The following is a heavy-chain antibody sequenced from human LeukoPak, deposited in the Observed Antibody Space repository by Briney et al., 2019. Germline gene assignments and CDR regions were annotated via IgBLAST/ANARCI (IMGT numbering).Heavy chain of an antibody. CDR1: GGSISSSRYY. CDR2: FYYSGST. J-gene: IGHJ4*02. CDR3: ARQGPGTDY. V-gene: IGHV4-39*01. Sequence: SETLPLTCTVSGGSISSSRYYWGWIRQPPGKGREWIGSFYYSGSTYYNPSLKSRVTIPVETSKNQFSLKLTAVTAADTAVYYCARQGPGTDYWGQGTLVTVSS.